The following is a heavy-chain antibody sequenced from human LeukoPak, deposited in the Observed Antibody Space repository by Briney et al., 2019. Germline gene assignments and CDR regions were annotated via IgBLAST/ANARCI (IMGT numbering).Heavy chain of an antibody. CDR1: GFTFSNYA. J-gene: IGHJ4*02. Sequence: PGGSLRLSCAESGFTFSNYAMHWVRQAPGKGLEWVAVIWYDGSNKYYADSVKGRFTISRDNSKNTLYLQMSSLRAEDTAVYYCARDLADSRDSYGVLDYCGQGTLVTVSS. CDR3: ARDLADSRDSYGVLDY. D-gene: IGHD3-22*01. CDR2: IWYDGSNK. V-gene: IGHV3-33*01.